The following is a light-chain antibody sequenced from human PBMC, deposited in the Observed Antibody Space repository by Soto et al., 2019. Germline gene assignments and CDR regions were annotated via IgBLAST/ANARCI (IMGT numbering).Light chain of an antibody. Sequence: EIVLTQSPATLSLSPGDRATLSCRASQSVSSYLAWYQQKPGQAPRLLIYDASNRATGIPARFSGGGSGTDFTLTISSLEPEDFAVYYCQQRSNWPRTFGQGTKVDIK. V-gene: IGKV3-11*01. CDR2: DAS. J-gene: IGKJ1*01. CDR1: QSVSSY. CDR3: QQRSNWPRT.